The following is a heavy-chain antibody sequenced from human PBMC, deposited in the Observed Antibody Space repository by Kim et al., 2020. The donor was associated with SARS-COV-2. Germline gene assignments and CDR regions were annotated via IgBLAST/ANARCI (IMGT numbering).Heavy chain of an antibody. CDR1: GYTFTSYG. D-gene: IGHD1-26*01. J-gene: IGHJ4*02. Sequence: ASVKVSCKASGYTFTSYGISWVRQAPGQGLEWMGWISAYNGNTNYAQKLQGRVTMTTDTSTSTAYMELRSLRSDDTAVYYCASRQYSGSYYEFDYWGQGTLVTVSS. CDR2: ISAYNGNT. CDR3: ASRQYSGSYYEFDY. V-gene: IGHV1-18*01.